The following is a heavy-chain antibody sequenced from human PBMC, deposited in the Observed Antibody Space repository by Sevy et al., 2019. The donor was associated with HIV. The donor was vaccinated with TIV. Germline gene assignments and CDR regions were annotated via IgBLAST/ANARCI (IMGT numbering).Heavy chain of an antibody. V-gene: IGHV3-30*18. CDR3: TKESLRGTYIRGDFDH. Sequence: GGSLRLSCSGFGLTFQAFGMHWVRQAPGKGPEWLAVISSDGSNQNYADSVKGRFTISRDNSKNLLFLQMNSLIPNDTAVYFCTKESLRGTYIRGDFDHWGQGTLVTVSS. CDR1: GLTFQAFG. CDR2: ISSDGSNQ. J-gene: IGHJ4*02. D-gene: IGHD3-10*02.